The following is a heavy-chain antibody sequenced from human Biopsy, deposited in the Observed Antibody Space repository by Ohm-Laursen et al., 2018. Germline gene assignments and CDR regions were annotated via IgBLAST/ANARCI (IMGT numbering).Heavy chain of an antibody. CDR2: ISGSGGRT. Sequence: SLRLSCTAFGFTFSNYAMSWVRQAPGNGLEWVSGISGSGGRTYYAESMKGRFTISRDNSKKTVYLQMKSLRAEDTAVYYCAKEVFSAVGTSGFDPWGQGTLVTVS. V-gene: IGHV3-23*01. D-gene: IGHD1/OR15-1a*01. CDR3: AKEVFSAVGTSGFDP. CDR1: GFTFSNYA. J-gene: IGHJ5*02.